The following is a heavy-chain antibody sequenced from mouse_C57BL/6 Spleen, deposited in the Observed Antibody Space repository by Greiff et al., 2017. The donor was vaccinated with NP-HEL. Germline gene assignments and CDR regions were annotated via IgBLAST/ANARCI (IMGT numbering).Heavy chain of an antibody. D-gene: IGHD2-5*01. Sequence: VQLQQSGPELVKPGASVKISCKASGYAFSSSWMNWVKQRPGKGLEWIGRIYPGDGDTNYNGKFKGKATLTADKSSSTAYMQLSSLTSEDSAVYFCARDSNYYFDYWGKGTTLTVSS. CDR2: IYPGDGDT. CDR1: GYAFSSSW. J-gene: IGHJ2*01. V-gene: IGHV1-82*01. CDR3: ARDSNYYFDY.